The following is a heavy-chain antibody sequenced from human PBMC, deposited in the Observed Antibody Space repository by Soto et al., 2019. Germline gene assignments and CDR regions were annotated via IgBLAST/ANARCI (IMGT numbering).Heavy chain of an antibody. V-gene: IGHV4-59*01. D-gene: IGHD3-22*01. CDR2: IYYSGST. Sequence: SETLSLTCTVSGGSISSYYWSWIRQPPGKGLEWIGYIYYSGSTNYKPSLKSRVTISVDTSKIQFSLKLSSVTAADTAVYYCARVGYYYDSSGYYYFDYWGQGTLVTVSS. CDR3: ARVGYYYDSSGYYYFDY. CDR1: GGSISSYY. J-gene: IGHJ4*02.